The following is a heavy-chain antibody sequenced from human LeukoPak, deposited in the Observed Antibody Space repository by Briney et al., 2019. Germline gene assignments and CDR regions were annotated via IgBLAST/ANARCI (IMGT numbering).Heavy chain of an antibody. Sequence: DPSGTLSPTCAVSGGSISSSNWWSWVRQPPGKGLEWIGEIYHSGSTNYNPSLKSRVTISVDKSKNQFSLKLSSVTAADTAVYYCASMIYCGGDCYPSFDYWGQGTLVTVSS. CDR3: ASMIYCGGDCYPSFDY. J-gene: IGHJ4*02. CDR1: GGSISSSNW. CDR2: IYHSGST. D-gene: IGHD2-21*02. V-gene: IGHV4-4*02.